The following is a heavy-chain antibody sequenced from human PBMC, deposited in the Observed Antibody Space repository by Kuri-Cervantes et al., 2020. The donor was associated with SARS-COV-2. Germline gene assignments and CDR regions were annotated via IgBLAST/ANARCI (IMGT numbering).Heavy chain of an antibody. Sequence: GESLKISCAASGFTFSSYWMSWVRQAPGKGLEWVSGIGPSNTYIYYADSVKGRFIISRDNAKNSLYLQMNSLRVEDTALYYCARAYGDYVFREGLDSWGQGTLVTVSS. CDR2: IGPSNTYI. V-gene: IGHV3-21*06. CDR1: GFTFSSYW. CDR3: ARAYGDYVFREGLDS. J-gene: IGHJ4*02. D-gene: IGHD4-17*01.